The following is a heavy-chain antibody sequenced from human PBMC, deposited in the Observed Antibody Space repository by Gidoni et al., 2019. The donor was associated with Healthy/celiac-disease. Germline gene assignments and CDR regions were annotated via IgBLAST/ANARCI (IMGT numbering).Heavy chain of an antibody. D-gene: IGHD2-2*01. Sequence: QVQLVQSGAEVKKPGSSVKVSCKASGGTFSSYAISWVRQAPGQGLEWMGGIIPIFGTANYAQKFQGRVTITADESTSTAYMELSSLRSEDTAVYYCARDQACISTSCQLGMDVWGQGTTVTVSS. J-gene: IGHJ6*02. V-gene: IGHV1-69*01. CDR2: IIPIFGTA. CDR1: GGTFSSYA. CDR3: ARDQACISTSCQLGMDV.